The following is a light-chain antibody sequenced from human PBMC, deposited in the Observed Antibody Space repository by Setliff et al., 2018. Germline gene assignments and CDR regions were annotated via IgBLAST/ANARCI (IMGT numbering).Light chain of an antibody. J-gene: IGLJ1*01. CDR3: TSYTISSTEV. V-gene: IGLV2-14*01. CDR2: EVS. CDR1: RSDVGGYNY. Sequence: QSALTQPASVSGSPGQSITISCTGTRSDVGGYNYVSWYQQHPGKVPKLMIYEVSNRPSGVSNRFSGSKSGNTASLTISRLQTEDEADYYCTSYTISSTEVFGTGTKVTV.